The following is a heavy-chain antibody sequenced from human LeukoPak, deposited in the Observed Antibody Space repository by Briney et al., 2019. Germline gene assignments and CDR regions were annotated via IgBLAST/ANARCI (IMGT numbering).Heavy chain of an antibody. Sequence: GGSLRLSCTASGFPFGDYTMSWFRQAPGKGLKWVGFIRSKTYGGTTEYAASVKGRFTMSRDDSKSIAYLQLNSLKTEDTAVYYCTREKSYYYDTSGSDYWGQGTLVTVSS. CDR2: IRSKTYGGTT. CDR3: TREKSYYYDTSGSDY. D-gene: IGHD3-22*01. CDR1: GFPFGDYT. V-gene: IGHV3-49*03. J-gene: IGHJ4*02.